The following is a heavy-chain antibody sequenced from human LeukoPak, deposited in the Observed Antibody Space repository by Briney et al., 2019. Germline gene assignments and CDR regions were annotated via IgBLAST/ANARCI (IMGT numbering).Heavy chain of an antibody. D-gene: IGHD3-3*01. J-gene: IGHJ3*02. CDR3: ARLRFRWDDFWSGYYNAFDI. Sequence: PGGSLRLSCAASGFTFSSYWMSWVRQAPGKGLEWVANIKQDGSEKYYVDSVKGRFTISRDNAKNSLYLQMNSLRAEDTAVYYCARLRFRWDDFWSGYYNAFDIWGQGTMVTVSS. CDR2: IKQDGSEK. V-gene: IGHV3-7*01. CDR1: GFTFSSYW.